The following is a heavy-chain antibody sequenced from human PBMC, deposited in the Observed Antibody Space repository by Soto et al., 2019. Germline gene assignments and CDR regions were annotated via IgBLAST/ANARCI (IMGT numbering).Heavy chain of an antibody. V-gene: IGHV4-39*01. J-gene: IGHJ4*02. Sequence: QLQLQESGPGLVKPSETLSLTCTVSGGSIDSSNYYWDWIRQPPGSGLEWIGTIYYNGNVTYNPTLKSRVTMSVDTSKNKFSLKLISVTAADTAVYYCARHFVAVVIKGWGYWGQGTLVTVSS. CDR2: IYYNGNV. CDR3: ARHFVAVVIKGWGY. D-gene: IGHD3-22*01. CDR1: GGSIDSSNYY.